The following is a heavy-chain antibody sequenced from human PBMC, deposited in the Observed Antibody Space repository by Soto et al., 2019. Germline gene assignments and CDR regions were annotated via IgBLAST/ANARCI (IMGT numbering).Heavy chain of an antibody. Sequence: GESLKISCQDSAHNFTTYWIAWVRQMPGKGLEWMGIIYPDDSDTRYSPSFQGQVTISAAKSITTVFLQWSSLRASDTAMYYCARQIYDSDSGPNFQYYFDSWGQGTLVTVSS. CDR1: AHNFTTYW. J-gene: IGHJ4*02. V-gene: IGHV5-51*01. CDR2: IYPDDSDT. D-gene: IGHD3-22*01. CDR3: ARQIYDSDSGPNFQYYFDS.